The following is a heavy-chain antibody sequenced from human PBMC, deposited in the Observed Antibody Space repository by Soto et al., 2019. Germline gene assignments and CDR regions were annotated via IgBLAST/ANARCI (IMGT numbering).Heavy chain of an antibody. V-gene: IGHV3-48*01. Sequence: GGSLRLSCAASGFTFSSYSMNWVRQAPGKGLEWLSYISSSSSTIYYADSVKGRFTVSRDNSKNTLYLQTNSLRAEDTAVYYCASPRLSSDGTTPIDYWGQGTLVTVSS. J-gene: IGHJ4*02. CDR1: GFTFSSYS. CDR3: ASPRLSSDGTTPIDY. CDR2: ISSSSSTI. D-gene: IGHD1-1*01.